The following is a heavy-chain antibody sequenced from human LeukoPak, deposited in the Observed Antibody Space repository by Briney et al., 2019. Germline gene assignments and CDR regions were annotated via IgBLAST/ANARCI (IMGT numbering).Heavy chain of an antibody. CDR1: GFTFSDYY. CDR2: ISSSGSTI. J-gene: IGHJ4*02. Sequence: PGESLRLSCAASGFTFSDYYMSWIRQAPGKGLEWVSYISSSGSTIYYADSVKGRFTISRDNAKNSLYLQMNSLRAEDMAVYYCAREEMATIGVDYWGQGTLVTVSS. V-gene: IGHV3-11*04. CDR3: AREEMATIGVDY. D-gene: IGHD5-24*01.